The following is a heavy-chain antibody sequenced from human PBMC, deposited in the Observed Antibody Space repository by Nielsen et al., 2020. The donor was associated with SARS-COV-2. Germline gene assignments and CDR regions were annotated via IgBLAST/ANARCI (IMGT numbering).Heavy chain of an antibody. V-gene: IGHV3-30*14. CDR2: ISFDGSEE. D-gene: IGHD6-19*01. CDR1: GFTFSIHA. J-gene: IGHJ5*02. CDR3: VREASSGWFKWFDP. Sequence: GGSLRLSCGASGFTFSIHAMSWVRQAPGKGLECVALISFDGSEEYYTDSVKGRFTISRDNSKNTLYLQMNNLRTEDTAVYYCVREASSGWFKWFDPWGQGTLVTVSS.